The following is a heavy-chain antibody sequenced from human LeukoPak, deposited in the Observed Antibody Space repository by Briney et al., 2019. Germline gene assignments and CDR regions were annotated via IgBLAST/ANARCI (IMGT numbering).Heavy chain of an antibody. CDR3: ANDVGSSTTPDV. V-gene: IGHV3-7*01. J-gene: IGHJ6*04. CDR2: IKQDGSES. CDR1: GFTLSIYW. D-gene: IGHD2-15*01. Sequence: GGSLRLSCAASGFTLSIYWMSWVRQAPGKGLEWVANIKQDGSESHYVDSVKGRFTISRDNAKNSVSLQMNSLRAEDTAVYYCANDVGSSTTPDVWGKGTTVAVSS.